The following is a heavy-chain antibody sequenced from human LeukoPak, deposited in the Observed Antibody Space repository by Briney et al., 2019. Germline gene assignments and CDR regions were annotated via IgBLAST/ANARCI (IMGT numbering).Heavy chain of an antibody. CDR3: AKANWISDADAVW. D-gene: IGHD2-2*03. V-gene: IGHV3-23*01. Sequence: GGSLRLSCAASGFSFTTYAMSWVRQAPARGPEWVSSNRGGGETFFADSVKGRFTPPQKDSRNTAFFTMNELGGEDKARCYCAKANWISDADAVWWGQGTQVTVPS. J-gene: IGHJ4*02. CDR2: NRGGGET. CDR1: GFSFTTYA.